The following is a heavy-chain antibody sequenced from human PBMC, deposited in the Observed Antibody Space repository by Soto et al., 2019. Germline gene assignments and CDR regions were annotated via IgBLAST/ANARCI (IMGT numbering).Heavy chain of an antibody. CDR2: IIPIFGTA. D-gene: IGHD1-1*01. J-gene: IGHJ6*02. CDR1: GGTFSSYA. CDR3: ARGNYQIYGMDV. Sequence: SVKVSCKASGGTFSSYAISWVRQAPGQGLEWMGGIIPIFGTANYAQKFQGRVTITADKSTSTAYMELSSLRSEDTAVYYRARGNYQIYGMDVWGQGTTVTVSS. V-gene: IGHV1-69*06.